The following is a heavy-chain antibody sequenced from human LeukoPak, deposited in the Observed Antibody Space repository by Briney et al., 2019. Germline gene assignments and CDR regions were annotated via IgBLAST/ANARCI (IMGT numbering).Heavy chain of an antibody. CDR3: ARTMGPTDY. Sequence: ASVKVSCKASGYSFTGYDINWVRQATGQGLEWMGWMNPNSGNTGSAQKFQGRVTMTRDTSIGTAYMELNNLRSEDTAVYYCARTMGPTDYWGQGTLVTVSS. D-gene: IGHD3-3*01. CDR2: MNPNSGNT. V-gene: IGHV1-8*01. CDR1: GYSFTGYD. J-gene: IGHJ4*02.